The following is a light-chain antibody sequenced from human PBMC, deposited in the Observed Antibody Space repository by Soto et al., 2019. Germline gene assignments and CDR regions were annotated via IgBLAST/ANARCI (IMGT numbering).Light chain of an antibody. CDR2: DAS. CDR3: QQYYTYPCT. V-gene: IGKV1-5*01. CDR1: QSINAR. Sequence: GDRVTITCRASQSINARLAWHQQKPGKVPKVLIYDASNLKSGVPSRFSGSGSGREFTLTISSLQPDDFATYYCQQYYTYPCTFGQGTEVEIK. J-gene: IGKJ1*01.